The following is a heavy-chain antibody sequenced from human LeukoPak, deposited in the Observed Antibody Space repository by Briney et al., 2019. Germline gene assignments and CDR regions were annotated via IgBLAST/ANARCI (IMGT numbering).Heavy chain of an antibody. V-gene: IGHV5-51*01. Sequence: GESLKISCKGSGYSFTNYWIGWVRQMPGKGLEWMGIIYPGDSDTTYSPSFQGQVTISADKSITTAYLQWSSLRASDTAMYYCARQGGRQLVYFDYWGQGTLVTVSS. D-gene: IGHD6-13*01. CDR3: ARQGGRQLVYFDY. CDR1: GYSFTNYW. J-gene: IGHJ4*02. CDR2: IYPGDSDT.